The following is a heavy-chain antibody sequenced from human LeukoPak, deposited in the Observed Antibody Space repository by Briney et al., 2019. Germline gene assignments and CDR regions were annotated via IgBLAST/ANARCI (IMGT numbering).Heavy chain of an antibody. CDR1: GYIFTGYY. CDR3: ARSPLGTGSSDY. D-gene: IGHD3-10*01. J-gene: IGHJ4*02. V-gene: IGHV1-2*04. CDR2: INPNSGGT. Sequence: GASVKVSCKASGYIFTGYYMHWVRQAPGQGLEWMGWINPNSGGTNCAQKFQGWVTMTRDTSISTAYMELSRLRSDDTAVYYCARSPLGTGSSDYWGQGTLVTVSS.